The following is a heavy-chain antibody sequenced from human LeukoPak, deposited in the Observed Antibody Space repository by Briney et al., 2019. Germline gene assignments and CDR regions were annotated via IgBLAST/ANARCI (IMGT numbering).Heavy chain of an antibody. CDR3: ARVEGYSSNHFDY. J-gene: IGHJ4*02. CDR1: GGTFSSYS. Sequence: QPGGSLRLSCVAPGGTFSSYSMNWVRQAPGKGLEWVSYISSSSSTIYYADSVKGRFTISRDNAKNSLYLQMNSLRAEDTAVYYCARVEGYSSNHFDYWGQGTLVTVSS. CDR2: ISSSSSTI. D-gene: IGHD6-13*01. V-gene: IGHV3-48*01.